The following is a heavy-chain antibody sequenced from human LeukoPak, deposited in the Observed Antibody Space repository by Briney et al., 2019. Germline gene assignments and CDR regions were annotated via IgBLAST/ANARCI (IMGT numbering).Heavy chain of an antibody. CDR2: INHSGST. CDR3: ARGRGYNSFDY. J-gene: IGHJ4*02. D-gene: IGHD5-24*01. V-gene: IGHV4-39*07. Sequence: SETLSLTCAVSGGSISSSSYYWSWIRQPPGKGLEWIGEINHSGSTNYNPSLKSRVTISVDASKNQFSLKLSSVTAADTAVYYCARGRGYNSFDYWGQGTLVTVSS. CDR1: GGSISSSSYY.